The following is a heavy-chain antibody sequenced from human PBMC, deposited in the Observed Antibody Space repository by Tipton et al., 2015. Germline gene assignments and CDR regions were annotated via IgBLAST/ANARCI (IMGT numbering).Heavy chain of an antibody. D-gene: IGHD4-23*01. CDR3: VRDAVVTRYFYYGMDG. CDR1: AGSISSSNW. J-gene: IGHJ6*02. Sequence: NLSITCTVSAGSISSSNWWSWVRQTPGQGLEWMGEIYQRGTTKCKPSLKSRVKISVDKSKNQFSLKLPSVNAADTAVYYCVRDAVVTRYFYYGMDGWGQGTTVTVSS. V-gene: IGHV4-4*02. CDR2: IYQRGTT.